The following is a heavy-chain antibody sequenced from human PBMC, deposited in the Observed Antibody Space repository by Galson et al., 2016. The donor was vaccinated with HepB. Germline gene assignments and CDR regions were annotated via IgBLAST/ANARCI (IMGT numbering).Heavy chain of an antibody. CDR3: ARVRQRVKGYSYSPLFDY. Sequence: SETLSLTCVVYGGSFSGYYWSWIRQSPGKGLEWIGHIYDSGSTNYNPSLQSRVTISVDTSKNQFSLKLSSVTAADTAVYYCARVRQRVKGYSYSPLFDYWGPGTLVTVSS. CDR2: IYDSGST. D-gene: IGHD5-18*01. V-gene: IGHV4-59*01. CDR1: GGSFSGYY. J-gene: IGHJ4*02.